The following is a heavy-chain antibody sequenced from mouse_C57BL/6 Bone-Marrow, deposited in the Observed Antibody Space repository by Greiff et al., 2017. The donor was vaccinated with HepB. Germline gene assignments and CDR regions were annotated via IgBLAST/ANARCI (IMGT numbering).Heavy chain of an antibody. Sequence: QVTLKESGPGILQSSQTLSLTCSFSGFSLSTSGMGVSWIRQPSGKGLEWLAHIYWDDDKRYNPSLKSRLTISKDTSRNQVFLKITSVDTADTATYYCARKGYDGSSDYWGQGTTLTVSS. CDR3: ARKGYDGSSDY. D-gene: IGHD1-1*01. J-gene: IGHJ2*01. CDR2: IYWDDDK. V-gene: IGHV8-12*01. CDR1: GFSLSTSGMG.